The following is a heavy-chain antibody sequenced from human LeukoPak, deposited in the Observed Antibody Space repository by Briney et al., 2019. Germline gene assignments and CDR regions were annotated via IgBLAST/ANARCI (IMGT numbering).Heavy chain of an antibody. D-gene: IGHD4-17*01. Sequence: GGSLRLSCAASGFTFSSYSMNWFRQAPGKGLEWVSHISSSSSTLYYADSVKGRFTISRDYAKNSLYLQMNSLRAEDTAVYYCARDSYGDHYFDYWGQGTLVTVSS. CDR2: ISSSSSTL. CDR1: GFTFSSYS. V-gene: IGHV3-48*01. J-gene: IGHJ4*02. CDR3: ARDSYGDHYFDY.